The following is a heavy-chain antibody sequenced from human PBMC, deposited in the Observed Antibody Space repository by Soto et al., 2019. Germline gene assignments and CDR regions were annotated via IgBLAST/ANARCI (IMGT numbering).Heavy chain of an antibody. Sequence: QPGGSLRLSCAVSGFTFSNYWMHWVRQAPGKGLVWVSRINSDGSSTSYADSAKGRFTISRDNAKNTLFLQMNSLRVEDTAVYYCARGNYYAVWFDPWGQGTLVTVSS. CDR3: ARGNYYAVWFDP. J-gene: IGHJ5*02. D-gene: IGHD3-10*01. V-gene: IGHV3-74*01. CDR1: GFTFSNYW. CDR2: INSDGSST.